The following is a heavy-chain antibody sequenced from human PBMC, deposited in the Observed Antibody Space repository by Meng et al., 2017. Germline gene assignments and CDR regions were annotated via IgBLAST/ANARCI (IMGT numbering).Heavy chain of an antibody. CDR1: GFTVSSNY. CDR2: IYSCGST. Sequence: VQRVGVGGSFSQPGGSLRLSCAASGFTVSSNYMSWVRQAPGKGLEWVSVIYSCGSTYYADSVKGRFTISRDNSKNTLYLQMNSLRAEDTAVYFCARDSSSGWYHNYWGQGTLVTVSS. CDR3: ARDSSSGWYHNY. J-gene: IGHJ4*02. D-gene: IGHD6-19*01. V-gene: IGHV3-53*01.